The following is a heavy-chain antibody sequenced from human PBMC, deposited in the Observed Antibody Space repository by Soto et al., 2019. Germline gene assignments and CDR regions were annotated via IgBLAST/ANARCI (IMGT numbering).Heavy chain of an antibody. D-gene: IGHD1-26*01. V-gene: IGHV1-18*01. J-gene: IGHJ5*02. CDR1: GYTFTSYG. CDR3: AREWDP. CDR2: ISANNGNT. Sequence: GASVKVSCKASGYTFTSYGISWVRQAPGQGLEWMGWISANNGNTDYAQKFQGRVTMTTNTSISTAYMELSSLRSEDTAVYYCAREWDPWGQGTLVTVSS.